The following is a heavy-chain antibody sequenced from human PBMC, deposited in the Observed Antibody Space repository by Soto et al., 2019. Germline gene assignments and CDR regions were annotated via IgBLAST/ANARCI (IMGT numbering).Heavy chain of an antibody. Sequence: ASVKVSCKASGGTFSSYAISWVRQAPGQGLEWMGGIIPIFGTANYAQKFQGRVTMTWDTSTSTVYMELSSLRSEDTAVYYCARDSHLAYWGQGTLVTVSS. V-gene: IGHV1-69*06. CDR1: GGTFSSYA. J-gene: IGHJ4*02. CDR2: IIPIFGTA. CDR3: ARDSHLAY.